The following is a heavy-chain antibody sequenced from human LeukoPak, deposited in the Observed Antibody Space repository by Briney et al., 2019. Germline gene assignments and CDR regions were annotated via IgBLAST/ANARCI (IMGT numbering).Heavy chain of an antibody. CDR1: GGSFSGYY. CDR2: INHSGST. J-gene: IGHJ4*02. CDR3: ARRGLTGTLFDY. V-gene: IGHV4-34*01. D-gene: IGHD1-7*01. Sequence: SETLSLTCAVYGGSFSGYYWSWIRQPPGKGLEWIGEINHSGSTNYNPSLKRRVTISVDTSKNQFSLKLSSVTAADTAVYYCARRGLTGTLFDYWGQGTLVTVSS.